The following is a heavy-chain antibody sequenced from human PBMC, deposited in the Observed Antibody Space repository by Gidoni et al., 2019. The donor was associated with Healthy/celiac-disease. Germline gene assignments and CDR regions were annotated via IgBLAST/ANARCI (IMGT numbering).Heavy chain of an antibody. CDR2: IIPILGIA. Sequence: QVQLVQSGAEVKKPGSSVKVSCKASGGTFSSYAISWVRQAPGKGLEWMGRIIPILGIANYAQKFQGRVTITADKSTSTAYMELSSLRSEDTAVYYCARGDTAMDYYYYYGMDVWGQGTTVTVSS. CDR1: GGTFSSYA. J-gene: IGHJ6*02. CDR3: ARGDTAMDYYYYYGMDV. V-gene: IGHV1-69*09. D-gene: IGHD5-18*01.